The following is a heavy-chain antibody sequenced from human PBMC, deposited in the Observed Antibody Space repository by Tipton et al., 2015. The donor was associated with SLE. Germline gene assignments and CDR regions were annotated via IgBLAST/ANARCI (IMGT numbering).Heavy chain of an antibody. J-gene: IGHJ4*02. V-gene: IGHV4-39*07. D-gene: IGHD6-13*01. CDR1: GGSISSSSYY. CDR3: AREGWVQYSSSWSSFDY. Sequence: TLSLTCTVSGGSISSSSYYWGWIRQPPGKGLEWIGEINHSGSTNYNPSLKSRVTISVDTSKNQFSLKLSSVTAADTAVYYCAREGWVQYSSSWSSFDYWGQGTLVTVSS. CDR2: INHSGST.